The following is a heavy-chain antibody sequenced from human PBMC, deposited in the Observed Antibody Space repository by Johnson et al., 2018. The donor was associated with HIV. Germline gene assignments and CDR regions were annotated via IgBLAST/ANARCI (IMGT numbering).Heavy chain of an antibody. Sequence: MLLVESGGGLVQPGGSLRLSCAVSGFTVISNYMTWARQAPGKGLEWVSIIYSRDTTYYADSVKGRFTISRDSSKNTLYLQMNSLRDEDTAVYYCAKNFGKILAAGGLEVGDAFDIWGQGTMVTVSS. V-gene: IGHV3-66*01. J-gene: IGHJ3*02. CDR3: AKNFGKILAAGGLEVGDAFDI. CDR1: GFTVISNY. CDR2: IYSRDTT. D-gene: IGHD6-13*01.